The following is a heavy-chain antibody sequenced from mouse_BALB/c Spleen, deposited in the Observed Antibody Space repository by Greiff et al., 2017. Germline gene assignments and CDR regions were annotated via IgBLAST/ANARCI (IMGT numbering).Heavy chain of an antibody. V-gene: IGHV1-87*01. J-gene: IGHJ3*01. CDR1: GYTFTSYW. CDR2: IYPGDGDT. Sequence: VQLQESGAELARPGASVKLSCKASGYTFTSYWMQWVKQRPGQGLEWIGAIYPGDGDTRYTQKFKGKATLTADKSSSTAYMQLSSLASEDSAVYYCARRDEGFAYWGQGTLVTVSA. D-gene: IGHD3-3*01. CDR3: ARRDEGFAY.